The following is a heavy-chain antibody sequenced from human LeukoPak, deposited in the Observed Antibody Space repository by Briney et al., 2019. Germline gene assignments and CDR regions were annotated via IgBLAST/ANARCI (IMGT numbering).Heavy chain of an antibody. CDR1: GGSISSGGYS. V-gene: IGHV4-30-2*01. CDR2: IYHSGST. D-gene: IGHD3-22*01. J-gene: IGHJ2*01. CDR3: ARTEYYYDSSGPIDL. Sequence: PSETLSLTCAVSGGSISSGGYSWSWIRQPPGKGLEWIGYIYHSGSTYYNPSLKSRVTISVDRSKNQFSPKLSSVTAADTAVYYCARTEYYYDSSGPIDLWGRGTLVTVSS.